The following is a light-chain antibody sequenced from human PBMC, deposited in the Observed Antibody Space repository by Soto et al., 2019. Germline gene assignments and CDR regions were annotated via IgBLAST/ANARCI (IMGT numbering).Light chain of an antibody. CDR2: EVN. Sequence: QSVLTQPASLSGSPGQSITISCTGTSSDIGAYDYVSWFQQHPGKAPKLMISEVNNRLSGVPDRFPGSKSGNTASLTVSGLQAEDEADYYCSSYAGSSNVFGTGTKVTVL. V-gene: IGLV2-8*01. J-gene: IGLJ1*01. CDR3: SSYAGSSNV. CDR1: SSDIGAYDY.